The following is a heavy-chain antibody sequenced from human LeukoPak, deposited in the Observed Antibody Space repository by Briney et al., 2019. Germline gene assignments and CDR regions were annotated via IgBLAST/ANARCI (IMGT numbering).Heavy chain of an antibody. V-gene: IGHV3-48*03. D-gene: IGHD1-26*01. J-gene: IGHJ6*02. CDR1: GFTYNNYE. CDR2: ISSSGRTI. Sequence: SGGPLTFSCAASGFTYNNYEMKGLRQAAGKGLEWGSYISSSGRTIYYAASAQGRFTTTRDTTKNSLYLLMNSLRAEDTAVYYCASNVGPRRRSPVLMDVWGQGTTVTVSS. CDR3: ASNVGPRRRSPVLMDV.